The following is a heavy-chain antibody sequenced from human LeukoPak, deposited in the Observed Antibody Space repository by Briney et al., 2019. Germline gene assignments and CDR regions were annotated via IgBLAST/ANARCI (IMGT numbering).Heavy chain of an antibody. CDR3: ARPAGYDFWSGPYFDY. V-gene: IGHV3-30*04. D-gene: IGHD3-3*01. Sequence: GGSLRLSCTASGFTFSSYAMHWVRRAPGKGLEWVAVISYDGSNKYYADSVKGRFTISRDNSKNTLYLQMNSLRAEDTAVYYCARPAGYDFWSGPYFDYWGQGTLVTVSS. CDR2: ISYDGSNK. J-gene: IGHJ4*02. CDR1: GFTFSSYA.